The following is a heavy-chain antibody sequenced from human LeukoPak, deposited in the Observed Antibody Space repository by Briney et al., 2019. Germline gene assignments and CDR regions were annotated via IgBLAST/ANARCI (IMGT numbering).Heavy chain of an antibody. CDR2: ISSSGSII. CDR3: ARENIVVVTAIRDAFDI. CDR1: GFTFSSFE. Sequence: GGSLRLSCAASGFTFSSFEMNWVRQAPGKGLEWVSYISSSGSIIYYADSVQGRFTISRDNAKNSLCLQMNSLRDEDTAVYYCARENIVVVTAIRDAFDIWGQGTMVTVSS. J-gene: IGHJ3*02. D-gene: IGHD2-21*02. V-gene: IGHV3-48*03.